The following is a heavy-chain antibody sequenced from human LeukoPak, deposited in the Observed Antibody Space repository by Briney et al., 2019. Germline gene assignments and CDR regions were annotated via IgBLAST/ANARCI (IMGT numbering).Heavy chain of an antibody. Sequence: SETLSLTCAVSGYSISSGYYWGWIRQPPGKGLEWIGSIYHSGSTYYNPSLKRRVTISVDTSKNQFSLKLSSVTAADTAVYYCARVRHYDFWSGYCDYWGQGTLVTVSS. D-gene: IGHD3-3*01. V-gene: IGHV4-38-2*01. CDR3: ARVRHYDFWSGYCDY. CDR1: GYSISSGYY. CDR2: IYHSGST. J-gene: IGHJ4*02.